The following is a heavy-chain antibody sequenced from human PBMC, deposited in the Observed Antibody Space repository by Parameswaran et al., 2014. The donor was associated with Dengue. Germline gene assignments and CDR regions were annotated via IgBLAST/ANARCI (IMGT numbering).Heavy chain of an antibody. J-gene: IGHJ4*02. CDR1: GGSISSSSYY. V-gene: IGHV4-39*01. CDR3: ARLVVPAAPPSDTFDY. D-gene: IGHD2-2*01. CDR2: IYYSGST. Sequence: ASETLSLTCTVSGGSISSSSYYWGWIRQPPGKGLEWIGSIYYSGSTYYNPSLKSRVTISVDTSKNQFSLKLSSVTAADTAVYYCARLVVPAAPPSDTFDYWGQGTLVTVSS.